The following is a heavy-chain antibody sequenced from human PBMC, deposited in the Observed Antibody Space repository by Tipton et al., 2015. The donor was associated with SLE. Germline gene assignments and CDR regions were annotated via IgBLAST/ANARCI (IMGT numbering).Heavy chain of an antibody. D-gene: IGHD1-26*01. CDR3: ARGGLGVSYYYMDV. V-gene: IGHV4-4*02. CDR1: GASITSSDW. J-gene: IGHJ6*03. CDR2: IHHRGST. Sequence: TLSLTCAVSGASITSSDWWSWVRQPPGKGLEYIGEIHHRGSTNYDPSLKSRVTISVDTSKNQFSLKLSSVTAADTAVYYCARGGLGVSYYYMDVWGKGTTVTVSS.